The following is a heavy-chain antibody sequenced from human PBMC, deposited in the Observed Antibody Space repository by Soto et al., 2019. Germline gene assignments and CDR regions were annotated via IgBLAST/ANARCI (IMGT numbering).Heavy chain of an antibody. Sequence: QVQLQESGPGLVKPSETLSLTCSVSGGSISRYYWSWIRQPPGKGLEWIGYIYYTGSTNYNPSLRSRVTISIDTSKNQFSLKLSSVTAADTAVYYCARHGLYYYGSGSYYDSWFDPWGQGNLVTVSS. CDR3: ARHGLYYYGSGSYYDSWFDP. D-gene: IGHD3-10*01. CDR2: IYYTGST. J-gene: IGHJ5*02. CDR1: GGSISRYY. V-gene: IGHV4-59*08.